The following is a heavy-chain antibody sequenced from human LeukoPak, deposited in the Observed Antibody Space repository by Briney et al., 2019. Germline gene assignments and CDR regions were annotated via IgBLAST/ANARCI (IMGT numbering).Heavy chain of an antibody. Sequence: SVTVSCTASGGTFSSYAISWVRQAPGQGLEWMGGIIPIFGTANYAQKFQGRVTITADESTSTAYMELSSLGSEDTAVYYCARDKGFGELMSWFDPWGQGTLVTVSS. CDR3: ARDKGFGELMSWFDP. CDR2: IIPIFGTA. J-gene: IGHJ5*02. D-gene: IGHD3-10*01. V-gene: IGHV1-69*13. CDR1: GGTFSSYA.